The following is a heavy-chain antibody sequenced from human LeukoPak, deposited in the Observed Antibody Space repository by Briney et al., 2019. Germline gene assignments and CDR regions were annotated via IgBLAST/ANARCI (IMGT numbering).Heavy chain of an antibody. CDR2: IYYSGST. J-gene: IGHJ1*01. CDR1: GGSISSYY. CDR3: ARGDVVVTAIPAEYFQH. V-gene: IGHV4-59*01. D-gene: IGHD2-21*02. Sequence: SETLSLTCTVSGGSISSYYWSWIRQPPGKGLEWIGYIYYSGSTNYNPSLKSRVTISVYTSKNQFSLKLSSVTAADTAVYYCARGDVVVTAIPAEYFQHWGQGTLVTVSS.